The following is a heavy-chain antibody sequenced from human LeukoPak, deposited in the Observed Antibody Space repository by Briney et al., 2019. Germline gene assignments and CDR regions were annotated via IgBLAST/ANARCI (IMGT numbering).Heavy chain of an antibody. V-gene: IGHV4-59*13. CDR2: IYYSGST. J-gene: IGHJ3*02. D-gene: IGHD2-15*01. CDR1: GGSISSYY. CDR3: ARVGGYCSGGSCYSDDAFDI. Sequence: PSETLSLTCTVSGGSISSYYWSWIRQPPGRGREWIGYIYYSGSTNYNPSLKSRVTISVDTSKNQFSLKLSSVTAADTAVYYCARVGGYCSGGSCYSDDAFDIWGQGTMVTVSS.